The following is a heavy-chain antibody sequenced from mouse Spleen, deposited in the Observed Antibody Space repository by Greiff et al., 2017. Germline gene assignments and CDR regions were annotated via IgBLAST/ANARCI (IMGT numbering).Heavy chain of an antibody. CDR3: ARGYYGSPGYFDY. J-gene: IGHJ2*01. D-gene: IGHD1-1*01. V-gene: IGHV1-4*01. Sequence: QVQLKESGAELARPGASVKMSCKASGYTFTSYTMHWVKQRPGQGLEWIGYINPSSGYTKYNQKFKDKATLTADKSSSTAYMQLSSLTSEDSAVYYCARGYYGSPGYFDYWGQGTTLTVSS. CDR2: INPSSGYT. CDR1: GYTFTSYT.